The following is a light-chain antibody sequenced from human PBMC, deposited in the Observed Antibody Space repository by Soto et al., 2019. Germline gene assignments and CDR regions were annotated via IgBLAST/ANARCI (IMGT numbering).Light chain of an antibody. V-gene: IGKV1-27*01. CDR2: AAS. CDR3: QKYNSAPCT. J-gene: IGKJ3*01. Sequence: DIQMTQSPSSLSASVGDRVIITCRASQSISNRLAWYQQKPGKVPKLLIYAASTLQSGVPSRFSGSGSGTDFTLTISSLQPEDVATYYCQKYNSAPCTFGPGTKVDIK. CDR1: QSISNR.